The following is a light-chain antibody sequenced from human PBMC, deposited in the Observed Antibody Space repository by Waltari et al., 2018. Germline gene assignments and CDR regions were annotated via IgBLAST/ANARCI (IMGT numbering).Light chain of an antibody. V-gene: IGKV2-30*01. CDR3: VQGTHWVT. CDR1: QSLLYRDGNTF. J-gene: IGKJ4*01. Sequence: DVVLTQSPLFLAVTPGPSVSISCKSSQSLLYRDGNTFLTWFHQRPGQSPRRLIYDITSRASGVPARFSGSGSGTNFTLNIAGVEADDAGVYFCVQGTHWVTFGGGT. CDR2: DIT.